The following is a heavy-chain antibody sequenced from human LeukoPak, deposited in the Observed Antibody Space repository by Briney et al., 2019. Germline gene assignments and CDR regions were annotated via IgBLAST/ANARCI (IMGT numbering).Heavy chain of an antibody. CDR1: GLTVSSNY. CDR3: ARGSYGGTYWYFDL. J-gene: IGHJ2*01. Sequence: GGSLRLSCAASGLTVSSNYMSWVRQAPGKGLEWVSVIYSGGSTYYADSVKGGFTISRDNSKNTLYLQMNSLRAEDTAVYYCARGSYGGTYWYFDLWGRGTLVTVSS. CDR2: IYSGGST. V-gene: IGHV3-66*01. D-gene: IGHD4-23*01.